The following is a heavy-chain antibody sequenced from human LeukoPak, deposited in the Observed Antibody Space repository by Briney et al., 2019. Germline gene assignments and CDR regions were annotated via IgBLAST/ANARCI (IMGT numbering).Heavy chain of an antibody. Sequence: VASVKVSCKATGYTFTNYDINWVRQATGQGLEWMGWMNPNTGNTGHAQKFQGRVTMTRNTSISTAYMELSSLRSEDTAVYYCARKFLGSRGYYFDYWGQGTLVTVSS. J-gene: IGHJ4*02. D-gene: IGHD3-10*01. V-gene: IGHV1-8*01. CDR1: GYTFTNYD. CDR3: ARKFLGSRGYYFDY. CDR2: MNPNTGNT.